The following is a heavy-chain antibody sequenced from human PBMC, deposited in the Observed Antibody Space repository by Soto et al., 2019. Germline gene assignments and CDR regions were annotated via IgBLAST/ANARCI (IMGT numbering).Heavy chain of an antibody. CDR2: INAGNGNT. Sequence: ASVKVSCKASGYTFTSYAMHWVRQAPGQRLEWMGWINAGNGNTKYSQKFQGRVTITRDTSASTAYMELSSLRSEDTAVYYCGRGSDIVVVPAAPFDYWGQGTLVTVS. V-gene: IGHV1-3*01. D-gene: IGHD2-2*01. CDR3: GRGSDIVVVPAAPFDY. CDR1: GYTFTSYA. J-gene: IGHJ4*02.